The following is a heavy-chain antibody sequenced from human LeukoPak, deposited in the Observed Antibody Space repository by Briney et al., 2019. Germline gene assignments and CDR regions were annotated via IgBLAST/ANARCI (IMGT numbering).Heavy chain of an antibody. Sequence: GGSLRPSCAASGFTFSDYYMSWIRQAPGKGLEWVSNISSSGSTIYYADSVKGRFTISRDNAKNSLYLQMNSLRAEDTAVYYCARPYCSGGSCFLDYWGQGTLVTVSS. CDR2: ISSSGSTI. D-gene: IGHD2-15*01. CDR1: GFTFSDYY. CDR3: ARPYCSGGSCFLDY. J-gene: IGHJ4*02. V-gene: IGHV3-11*01.